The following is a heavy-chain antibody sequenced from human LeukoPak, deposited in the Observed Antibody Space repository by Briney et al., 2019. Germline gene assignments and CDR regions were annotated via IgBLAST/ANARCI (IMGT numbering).Heavy chain of an antibody. CDR3: ARDPGGPDAFDI. CDR1: GFTFSSYS. CDR2: ISSSYI. V-gene: IGHV3-21*01. D-gene: IGHD2-15*01. J-gene: IGHJ3*02. Sequence: GGSLRLSCAASGFTFSSYSMNWVRQAPGKGLEWVSSISSSYIYYADSVKGRFTISRDNAKNSLYLQMNSLRAEDTAVYYCARDPGGPDAFDIWGQGTMVTVSS.